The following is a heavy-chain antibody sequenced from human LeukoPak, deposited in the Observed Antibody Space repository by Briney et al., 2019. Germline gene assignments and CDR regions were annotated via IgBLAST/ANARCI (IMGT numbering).Heavy chain of an antibody. CDR3: ARSIPHCGGDCYYFDY. Sequence: SETLSLTCTVSGGSISSSSYYWAWIRQPPGKGLEWIGYIYHSGSTYYNPSLKSRVTISVDRSKNQFSLKLSSVTAADTAVYYCARSIPHCGGDCYYFDYWGQGTLVTVSS. J-gene: IGHJ4*02. CDR2: IYHSGST. V-gene: IGHV4-39*07. D-gene: IGHD2-21*02. CDR1: GGSISSSSYY.